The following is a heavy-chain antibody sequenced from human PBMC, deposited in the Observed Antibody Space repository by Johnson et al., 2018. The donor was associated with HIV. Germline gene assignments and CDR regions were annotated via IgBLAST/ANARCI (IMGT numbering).Heavy chain of an antibody. V-gene: IGHV3-30*19. CDR1: GFTFSSYG. CDR3: AKDRRGKQQLVTGNDAFDI. Sequence: MQLVESGGGVVQPGRSLRLSCAASGFTFSSYGMHWVRQAPAKGLDWVAVISYDGSNKYYADSVKGRFTISRDNSKNTLYLQMNSLRAEDTAVYYCAKDRRGKQQLVTGNDAFDIWGQGTMVTVSS. D-gene: IGHD6-13*01. CDR2: ISYDGSNK. J-gene: IGHJ3*02.